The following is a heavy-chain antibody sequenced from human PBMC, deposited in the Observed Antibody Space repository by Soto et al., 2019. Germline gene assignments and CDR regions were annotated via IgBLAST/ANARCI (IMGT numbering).Heavy chain of an antibody. J-gene: IGHJ5*02. CDR2: INTGNGNT. D-gene: IGHD4-17*01. V-gene: IGHV1-3*04. Sequence: QVPLVQSGAEVKKPGASVKVSCKASGYTFTRYAMHWVRQAPGQGLEWMGWINTGNGNTHYSQKLQGRVTFTRDASATTAYMELSSLTSEDTAVYYCARNVDYFDPWGQGTLVTVSS. CDR3: ARNVDYFDP. CDR1: GYTFTRYA.